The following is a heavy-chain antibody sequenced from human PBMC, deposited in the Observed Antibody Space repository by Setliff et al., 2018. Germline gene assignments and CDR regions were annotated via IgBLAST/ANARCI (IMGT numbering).Heavy chain of an antibody. CDR1: GGSISSSSYY. CDR2: IYYSGST. V-gene: IGHV4-39*07. D-gene: IGHD3-22*01. J-gene: IGHJ4*02. CDR3: ASVVEDYYDSSGYFLPSYYFDY. Sequence: SETQSLTCTVSGGSISSSSYYWGWIRQPPGKGLEWIGSIYYSGSTYYNPSLKSRVTISVDTSKNQFSLKLSSVTAADTAVYYCASVVEDYYDSSGYFLPSYYFDYWGQGTLVTVSS.